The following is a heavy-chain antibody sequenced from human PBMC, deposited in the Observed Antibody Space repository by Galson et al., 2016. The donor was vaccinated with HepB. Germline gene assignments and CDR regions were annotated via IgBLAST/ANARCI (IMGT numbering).Heavy chain of an antibody. V-gene: IGHV3-23*01. J-gene: IGHJ4*02. CDR1: GFTFSNYA. D-gene: IGHD2-2*01. CDR3: AKDGAIYGSCTSTSCSSYSDY. Sequence: SLRLSCAASGFTFSNYAMSWVRQAPGKGLEWVSVISSYTGTTDYADSVKGRFTISRDNSKNTLFLQMNSLRAEETAIYYCAKDGAIYGSCTSTSCSSYSDYWGQGTLVTVSS. CDR2: ISSYTGTT.